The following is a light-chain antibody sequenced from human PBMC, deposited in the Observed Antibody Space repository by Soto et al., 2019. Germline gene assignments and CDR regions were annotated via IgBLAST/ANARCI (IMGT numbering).Light chain of an antibody. CDR3: QQYNNWPPIT. CDR2: GAY. V-gene: IGKV3D-15*01. Sequence: EIVMTQSPAALSLSRGERATLSCRASQSVTSNLAWYQQKPGQAPRLLIYGAYIRATGIPDRFSGSGSGTEFTLTISSLQSEDFAFYYCQQYNNWPPITFGQGTRLEIK. CDR1: QSVTSN. J-gene: IGKJ5*01.